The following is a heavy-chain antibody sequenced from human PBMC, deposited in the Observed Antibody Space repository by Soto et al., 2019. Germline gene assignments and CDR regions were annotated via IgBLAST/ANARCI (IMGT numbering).Heavy chain of an antibody. D-gene: IGHD6-13*01. Sequence: VQVLESGGGLVQPGGSLRLSCSVSGFAFGGFTMTWVRQAPGKGLEWVSSISGSAARTYYADSVQGRFTISRDNSKSVLYLELNGLRVEDTAEYYCTRGGVGTTGSCDFWGQGTLVAVSS. V-gene: IGHV3-23*01. CDR1: GFAFGGFT. J-gene: IGHJ4*02. CDR2: ISGSAART. CDR3: TRGGVGTTGSCDF.